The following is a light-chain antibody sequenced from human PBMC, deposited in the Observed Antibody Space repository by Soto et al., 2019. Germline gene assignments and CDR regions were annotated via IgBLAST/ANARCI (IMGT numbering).Light chain of an antibody. J-gene: IGKJ2*01. CDR3: HQYVNSSPKT. Sequence: EIVSTQSPGTLSLSPGERATLSCRASQSVSGNNLAWFQQRPGQAPRLLIYGASTRAPGIPDRFSGSVSGTDFTLTISSLEPEDYVIADCHQYVNSSPKTFGQGTKMEIK. V-gene: IGKV3-20*01. CDR1: QSVSGNN. CDR2: GAS.